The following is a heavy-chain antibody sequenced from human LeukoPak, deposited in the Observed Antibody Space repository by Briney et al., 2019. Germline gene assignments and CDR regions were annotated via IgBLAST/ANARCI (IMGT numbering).Heavy chain of an antibody. CDR1: GGTFSSYA. CDR2: IIPIFGTA. CDR3: ARDLRRGYSYGPLYYFDY. Sequence: ASVKVSCKASGGTFSSYAISWVRRAPGQGLEWMGGIIPIFGTANYAQKFQGRVTITADESTSTAYMELSSLRSEDTAVYYCARDLRRGYSYGPLYYFDYWGQGTLVTVSS. D-gene: IGHD5-18*01. V-gene: IGHV1-69*13. J-gene: IGHJ4*02.